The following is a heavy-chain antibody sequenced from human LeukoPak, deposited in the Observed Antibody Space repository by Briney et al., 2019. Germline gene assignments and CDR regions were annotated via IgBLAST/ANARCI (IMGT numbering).Heavy chain of an antibody. Sequence: PSETLSLTCTVSGGSISSYYWSWIRQPAGKGLEWIGRIYTSGSTNYNPSLKSRVTMSVDTSKNQFSLKLSSVTAADTAVYYCARDLGIVLMVYAPTNPVFPNWFDPWGQGTLVTVSS. CDR3: ARDLGIVLMVYAPTNPVFPNWFDP. CDR2: IYTSGST. D-gene: IGHD2-8*01. J-gene: IGHJ5*02. CDR1: GGSISSYY. V-gene: IGHV4-4*07.